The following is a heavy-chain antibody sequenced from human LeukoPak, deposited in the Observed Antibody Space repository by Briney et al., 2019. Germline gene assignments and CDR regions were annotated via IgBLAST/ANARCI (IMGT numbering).Heavy chain of an antibody. CDR2: IYHSGSS. V-gene: IGHV4-38-2*02. J-gene: IGHJ4*02. CDR3: AVGTSYYGSEPDY. D-gene: IGHD3-10*01. CDR1: GYSIKSGYS. Sequence: PSETLSLTCTVSGYSIKSGYSWGWFRQPPGKGLEWIGNIYHSGSSFYMSSLKSRLTISVDTSKNQFSLKLISVTAADTAVYFCAVGTSYYGSEPDYWGQGTLVTVSS.